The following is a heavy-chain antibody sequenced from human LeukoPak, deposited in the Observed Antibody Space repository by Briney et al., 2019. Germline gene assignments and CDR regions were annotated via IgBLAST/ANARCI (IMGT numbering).Heavy chain of an antibody. Sequence: PGGSLRLSCAASVFTFSSYAMSWVRQAPGKGRVWGSAISGSGGSTYYADYVKGRFTISRDNSKNTLYLQMNSLSAEDTAVYYCATVGREYYYYYMDVWGKGTTVTVSS. CDR1: VFTFSSYA. V-gene: IGHV3-23*01. J-gene: IGHJ6*03. CDR3: ATVGREYYYYYMDV. D-gene: IGHD3-10*01. CDR2: ISGSGGST.